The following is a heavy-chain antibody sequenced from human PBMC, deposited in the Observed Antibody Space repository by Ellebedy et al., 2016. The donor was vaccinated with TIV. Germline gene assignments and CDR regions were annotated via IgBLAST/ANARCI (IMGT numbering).Heavy chain of an antibody. D-gene: IGHD6-6*01. V-gene: IGHV3-9*01. CDR3: ARDLRITARDYYLDY. CDR1: GFTFDDYA. CDR2: ISWNSGTT. Sequence: SLKISXAASGFTFDDYAMHWVRQAPGKGLEWVSGISWNSGTTDCADFVKGRFTISRDNAKNSLYLQMNRLRADDTAFYYCARDLRITARDYYLDYWGQGTLVTVSS. J-gene: IGHJ4*02.